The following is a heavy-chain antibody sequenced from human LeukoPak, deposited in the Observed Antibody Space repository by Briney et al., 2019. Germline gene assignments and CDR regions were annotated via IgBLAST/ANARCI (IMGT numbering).Heavy chain of an antibody. J-gene: IGHJ4*02. D-gene: IGHD6-19*01. CDR3: VAYASGSFDY. CDR2: MNPDNGNT. CDR1: GYSFTNYD. V-gene: IGHV1-8*03. Sequence: ASVKVSCKASGYSFTNYDINWVRQASGQGLEWMGWMNPDNGNTAYAQKSQGRVTITTNSSESTAYMELSSLRSEDTAVYYCVAYASGSFDYWGQGTLVSVSS.